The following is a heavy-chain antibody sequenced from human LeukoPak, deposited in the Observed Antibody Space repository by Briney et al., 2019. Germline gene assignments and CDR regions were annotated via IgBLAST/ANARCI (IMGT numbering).Heavy chain of an antibody. CDR3: ARDVTGSLDY. J-gene: IGHJ4*02. Sequence: PGGSLRLSCAASGFAFSTYVMHWVRQAPGKGLEWVAIIWFDGGKDYHADSVKGRFTISRDNSRNTLFLQMDSLRVEDTALYYCARDVTGSLDYWGQGTLVTVSS. D-gene: IGHD2-8*02. CDR2: IWFDGGKD. CDR1: GFAFSTYV. V-gene: IGHV3-33*01.